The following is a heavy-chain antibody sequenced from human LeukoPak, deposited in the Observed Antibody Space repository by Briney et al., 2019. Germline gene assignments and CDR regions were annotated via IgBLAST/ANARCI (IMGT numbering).Heavy chain of an antibody. CDR2: XXXSGGST. CDR3: AXDKGWGYSSYDYHGMDV. Sequence: PGGSLRLSCAASGFTFSSYAMSWVRQAPGKGLXXXXXXXXSGGSTYXADSVKGXFTIXRDISKNTLYVQMNSLRAEDAAVYYCAXDKGWGYSSYDYHGMDVWGQGTTVTVSS. CDR1: GFTFSSYA. V-gene: IGHV3-23*01. D-gene: IGHD1-26*01. J-gene: IGHJ6*02.